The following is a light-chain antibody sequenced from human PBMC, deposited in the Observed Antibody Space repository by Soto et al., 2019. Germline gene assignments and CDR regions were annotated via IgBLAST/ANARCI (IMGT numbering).Light chain of an antibody. V-gene: IGLV2-14*01. J-gene: IGLJ2*01. Sequence: QSALTQPASVSGSPGXXITISCTXXXXXVGGYNYVSWFQQHPGKAPKLMIYEVSNRPSGVSDRFSGSKSGYTASLTISGLQAEDEADYYCSSYTSDSHLVFGGGTKLTVL. CDR1: XXXVGGYNY. CDR3: SSYTSDSHLV. CDR2: EVS.